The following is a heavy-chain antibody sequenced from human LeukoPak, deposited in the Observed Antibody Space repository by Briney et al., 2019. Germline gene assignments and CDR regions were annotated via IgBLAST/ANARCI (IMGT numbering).Heavy chain of an antibody. CDR1: GGSFSGYY. J-gene: IGHJ4*02. V-gene: IGHV4-34*01. CDR2: IDHSGST. Sequence: SETLSLTCAVYGGSFSGYYWSWIRQPPGKGLEWIGEIDHSGSTNYNPSLKSRVTISVDTSKNQFSLKLSSVTAADTAVYYCARMSAAVDYWGQGTLVTVSS. CDR3: ARMSAAVDY. D-gene: IGHD6-13*01.